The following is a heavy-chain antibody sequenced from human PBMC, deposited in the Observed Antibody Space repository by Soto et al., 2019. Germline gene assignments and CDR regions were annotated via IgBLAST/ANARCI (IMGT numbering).Heavy chain of an antibody. V-gene: IGHV3-15*01. Sequence: EVQLAESGGGLVKPGGSLRLSCAASGLTFSNAWMNWVRQAPGKGLEWVGRIKSKANGGTADSAAPVKGRLIVSRDDSKNMLYLQMNNLTTEDTAVYYCTKNLGDNWGQGTLVTVSS. J-gene: IGHJ4*01. CDR3: TKNLGDN. CDR1: GLTFSNAW. CDR2: IKSKANGGTA.